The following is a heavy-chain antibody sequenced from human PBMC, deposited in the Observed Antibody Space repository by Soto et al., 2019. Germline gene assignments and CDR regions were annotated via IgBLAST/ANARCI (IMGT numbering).Heavy chain of an antibody. D-gene: IGHD5-18*01. CDR2: ISSSSSTI. Sequence: EVQLVESGGGLVQPGGSLRLSCAASGFTFSSYSMNWVRQAPGKGLEWVSYISSSSSTIYYADSVKGRFTISRDNAKNSLYVQMNSLRDEDTAVYYCARRFTAMVNLYYFDYWGQGTLVTVSS. V-gene: IGHV3-48*02. CDR1: GFTFSSYS. CDR3: ARRFTAMVNLYYFDY. J-gene: IGHJ4*02.